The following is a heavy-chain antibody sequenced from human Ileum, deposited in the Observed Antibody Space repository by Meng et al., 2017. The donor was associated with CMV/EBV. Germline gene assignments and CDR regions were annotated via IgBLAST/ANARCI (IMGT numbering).Heavy chain of an antibody. Sequence: SSYGMHWVRQAPGKGLEWVAVISYDGSNKYYADSVKGRFTISRDNSKNTLYLQMNSLRAEDTAVYYCARDHLTNIVLMVYAPHYGMDVWGQGTTVTVSS. D-gene: IGHD2-8*01. CDR2: ISYDGSNK. CDR1: SSYG. V-gene: IGHV3-30*19. J-gene: IGHJ6*02. CDR3: ARDHLTNIVLMVYAPHYGMDV.